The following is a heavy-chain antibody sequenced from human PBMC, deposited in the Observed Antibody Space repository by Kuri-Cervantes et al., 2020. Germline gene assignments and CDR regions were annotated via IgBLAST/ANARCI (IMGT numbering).Heavy chain of an antibody. CDR1: GFTFDDYA. D-gene: IGHD3-16*02. J-gene: IGHJ4*02. CDR2: ISWNSGSI. CDR3: ARDSIEDYYDYVWGSYRYSELDY. V-gene: IGHV3-9*01. Sequence: SLKISCAASGFTFDDYAMHWVRQAPGKGLEWVSGISWNSGSIGYADSVKGRFTISRDNAKNSLYLQMNSLRDEGTAVYYCARDSIEDYYDYVWGSYRYSELDYWGQGTLVTVSS.